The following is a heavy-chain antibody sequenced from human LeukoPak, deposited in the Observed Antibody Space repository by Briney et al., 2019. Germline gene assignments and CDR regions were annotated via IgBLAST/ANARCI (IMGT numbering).Heavy chain of an antibody. Sequence: SETLSLTCTVSGGSISSYYWSWIRQPPGKGLEWIGYIYYSGSTNYNPSLKSRVTISVDTSKNQFSLKLSSVTAADTAVYYCARESLGGVSSSSSGGFDYWGQGTLVTASS. J-gene: IGHJ4*02. CDR2: IYYSGST. CDR3: ARESLGGVSSSSSGGFDY. CDR1: GGSISSYY. V-gene: IGHV4-59*01. D-gene: IGHD6-6*01.